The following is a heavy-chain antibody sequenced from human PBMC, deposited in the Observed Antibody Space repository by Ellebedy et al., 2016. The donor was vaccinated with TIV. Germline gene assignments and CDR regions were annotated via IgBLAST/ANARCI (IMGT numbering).Heavy chain of an antibody. CDR3: ATREWQDPMDV. CDR2: INTGNGNT. V-gene: IGHV1-3*04. D-gene: IGHD3-3*01. J-gene: IGHJ6*02. CDR1: GHSFTAYG. Sequence: ASVKVFCXASGHSFTAYGIHWVRQAPGQSLEWMGWINTGNGNTKYSQKFQGRVTITTDTSASTASMELSSLMSDDTAVYYCATREWQDPMDVWGQGTTVIVSS.